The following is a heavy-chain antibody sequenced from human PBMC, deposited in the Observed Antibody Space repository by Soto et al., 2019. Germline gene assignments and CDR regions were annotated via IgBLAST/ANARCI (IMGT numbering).Heavy chain of an antibody. CDR1: GGTFSSYA. V-gene: IGHV1-69*13. J-gene: IGHJ6*02. Sequence: SVKVSCKASGGTFSSYAISWVRQAPGQGLEWMGGIIPIFGTANYAQKFQGRVTITADESTSTAYMELSSLRSEDTAVYYCARKDDYVWGSYRYRINDYYYGMDVWGQGTTVTVSS. D-gene: IGHD3-16*02. CDR3: ARKDDYVWGSYRYRINDYYYGMDV. CDR2: IIPIFGTA.